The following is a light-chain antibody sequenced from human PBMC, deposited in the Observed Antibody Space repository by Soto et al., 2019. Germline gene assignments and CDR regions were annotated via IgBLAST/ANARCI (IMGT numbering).Light chain of an antibody. J-gene: IGKJ4*01. V-gene: IGKV3-20*01. Sequence: RVMTQSPATLSVSPCEIATLSCRASQSVSSNLAWYQQRPGQAPRLLIYGASSRATGIPDRFSGSGYGTDFTLTISRLEPEDFAVYYCQQFGSPPLTFGGGTKVDIK. CDR2: GAS. CDR3: QQFGSPPLT. CDR1: QSVSSN.